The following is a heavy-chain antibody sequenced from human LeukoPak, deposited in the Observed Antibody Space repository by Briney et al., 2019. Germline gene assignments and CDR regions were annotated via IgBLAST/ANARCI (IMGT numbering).Heavy chain of an antibody. CDR2: INHSGST. Sequence: SETLSLTCAVYGGSFSGYYWSWIRQPPGKGLEWIGKINHSGSTNYNPSLKSRVTISVDTSKNQFSLKLSSVTAADTAVYYCARGLYYYGSGSYYMDYMDVWGKGTTVTVSS. V-gene: IGHV4-34*01. CDR3: ARGLYYYGSGSYYMDYMDV. J-gene: IGHJ6*03. CDR1: GGSFSGYY. D-gene: IGHD3-10*01.